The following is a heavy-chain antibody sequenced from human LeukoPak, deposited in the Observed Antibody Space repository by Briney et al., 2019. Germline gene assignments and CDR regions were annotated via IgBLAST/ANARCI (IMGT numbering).Heavy chain of an antibody. J-gene: IGHJ4*02. V-gene: IGHV3-7*01. CDR2: IKQDGSEK. CDR1: GFTFSDYY. D-gene: IGHD6-19*01. Sequence: GGSLRLSCAASGFTFSDYYMSWVRQAPGKGLEWVANIKQDGSEKYYVDSVKGRFTISRDNAKNSLYLQMNSLRAEDTAVYYCARVGQWLVLVYWGQGTLVTVSS. CDR3: ARVGQWLVLVY.